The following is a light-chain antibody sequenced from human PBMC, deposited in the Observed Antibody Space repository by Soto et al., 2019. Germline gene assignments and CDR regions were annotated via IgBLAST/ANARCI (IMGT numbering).Light chain of an antibody. V-gene: IGLV2-14*01. CDR2: QVS. CDR3: SSYTTSTTVV. J-gene: IGLJ2*01. Sequence: QSALTQPASVSGSPEQSITISCTGTSSDVGNYNYVSWYQQHPGKAPKLMIYQVSNRPSGVSNRFSGSKSGNTASLTISGLQAEDEADYYCSSYTTSTTVVFGGGTKLTVL. CDR1: SSDVGNYNY.